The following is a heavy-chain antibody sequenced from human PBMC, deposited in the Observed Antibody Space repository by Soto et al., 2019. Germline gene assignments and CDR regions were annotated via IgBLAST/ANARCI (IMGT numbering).Heavy chain of an antibody. D-gene: IGHD1-7*01. CDR1: GASISESGSY. CDR3: AKHRTGTMDTY. CDR2: IYYSGLT. Sequence: PSETLSLTCSVSGASISESGSYWGWIRQPPGKGLEYIGNIYYSGLTHYSPSLKSRVTMSVDTSKNQFSLRLSSVTAADTAVYYCAKHRTGTMDTYWGQGTLVTVSS. J-gene: IGHJ4*02. V-gene: IGHV4-39*01.